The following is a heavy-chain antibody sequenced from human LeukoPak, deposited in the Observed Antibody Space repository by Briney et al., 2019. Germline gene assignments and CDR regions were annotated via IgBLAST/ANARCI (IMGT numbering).Heavy chain of an antibody. CDR2: IIPIFGTA. D-gene: IGHD4-17*01. Sequence: ASVKVSCKASGYTFTSYGISWVRQAPGQGLEWMGGIIPIFGTANYAQKFQGRVTITADESTSTAYMELSSLRSEDTAVYYCARASTANQYYYYMDVWGKGTTVTVSS. J-gene: IGHJ6*03. V-gene: IGHV1-69*13. CDR1: GYTFTSYG. CDR3: ARASTANQYYYYMDV.